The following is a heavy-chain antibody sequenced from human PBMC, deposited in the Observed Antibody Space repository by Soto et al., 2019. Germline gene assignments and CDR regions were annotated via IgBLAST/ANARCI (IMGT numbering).Heavy chain of an antibody. CDR3: ARDKITGLFDY. V-gene: IGHV4-34*01. CDR1: GGSFSGYY. D-gene: IGHD2-8*02. CDR2: INHSGST. Sequence: QVQLQEWGAGLLKPSETLSLTCAVYGGSFSGYYWTWIRQPPGTGLEWIGEINHSGSTNYNPSLERRVTISVDTSKNQCSLKLSSVTAADTAVYYWARDKITGLFDYWGQGTLVTVSS. J-gene: IGHJ4*02.